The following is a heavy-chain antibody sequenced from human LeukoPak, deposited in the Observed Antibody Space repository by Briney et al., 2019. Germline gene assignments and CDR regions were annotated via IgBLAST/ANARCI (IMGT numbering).Heavy chain of an antibody. CDR3: ATLRGPDGAFYFAY. CDR1: EDTFTTYW. D-gene: IGHD3-16*01. Sequence: GESLKISCTGSEDTFTTYWIAWVRQMPGKGLEWMGIIYPGDSDTRYSPSFHGQVTISADTSISTAYLQWRSLKASDTAMYYCATLRGPDGAFYFAYWGQGTLVTVSS. CDR2: IYPGDSDT. V-gene: IGHV5-51*01. J-gene: IGHJ4*02.